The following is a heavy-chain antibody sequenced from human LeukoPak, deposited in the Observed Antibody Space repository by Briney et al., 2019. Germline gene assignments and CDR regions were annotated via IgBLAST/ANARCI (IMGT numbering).Heavy chain of an antibody. D-gene: IGHD6-19*01. CDR2: IYYSGST. CDR3: ARLSAVAGTLFDY. J-gene: IGHJ4*02. Sequence: PSQTLSLTCAVSGGSISSYYWSWIRQPPGKGLEWIGYIYYSGSTNYNPSLKSRVTISVDTSKNQFSLKLSSVTAADTAVYYCARLSAVAGTLFDYWGQGTLVTVSS. V-gene: IGHV4-59*08. CDR1: GGSISSYY.